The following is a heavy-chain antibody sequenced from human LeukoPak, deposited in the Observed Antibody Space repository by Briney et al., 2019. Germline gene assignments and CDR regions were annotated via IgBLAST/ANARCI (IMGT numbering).Heavy chain of an antibody. CDR2: ISSSSSYI. CDR1: GFTFSSYS. D-gene: IGHD3-10*01. J-gene: IGHJ1*01. V-gene: IGHV3-21*01. Sequence: GGSLRLSCAASGFTFSSYSMNWVRQAPGKGLEWVSSISSSSSYIYYADSVKGRFTISRDNAKNSLYLQMNSLRADDTAVYYCARDYTGSGTFAEHWGQGTLVTVSS. CDR3: ARDYTGSGTFAEH.